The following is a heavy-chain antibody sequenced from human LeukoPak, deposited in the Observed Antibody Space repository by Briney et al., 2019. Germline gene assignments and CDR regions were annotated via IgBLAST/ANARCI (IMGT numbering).Heavy chain of an antibody. CDR2: IYYSGST. V-gene: IGHV4-59*01. D-gene: IGHD3-10*01. CDR1: GGSISSYY. CDR3: ARESGGSGSYYKIHGFDP. Sequence: SETLSLTCTVSGGSISSYYWSWIRQPPGKRLEWIGYIYYSGSTNYNPSLKSRVTISVDTSKNQFSLKLSSVTAADTAVYYCARESGGSGSYYKIHGFDPWGQGTLVTVSS. J-gene: IGHJ5*02.